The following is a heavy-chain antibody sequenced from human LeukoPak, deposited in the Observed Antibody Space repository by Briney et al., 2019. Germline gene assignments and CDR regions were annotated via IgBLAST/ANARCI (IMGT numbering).Heavy chain of an antibody. CDR3: ARGHRMMAGSQFDY. D-gene: IGHD5-24*01. J-gene: IGHJ4*02. CDR2: IYHSGST. Sequence: SPSETLSLTCTVSGYSISSGYYWGWTRQPPGKGLEWIGSIYHSGSTYYNPSLKSRVTISVDTSKNQFSLKLSSVTAADTAVYYCARGHRMMAGSQFDYWGQGTLVTVSS. CDR1: GYSISSGYY. V-gene: IGHV4-38-2*02.